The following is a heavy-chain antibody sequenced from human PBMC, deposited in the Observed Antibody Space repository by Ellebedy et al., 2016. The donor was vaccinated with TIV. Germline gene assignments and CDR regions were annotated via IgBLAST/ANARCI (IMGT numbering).Heavy chain of an antibody. CDR3: AKDHYSGSGLDY. J-gene: IGHJ4*02. D-gene: IGHD5-12*01. CDR2: ISYDGTNE. Sequence: GESLKISCAASGFTFSSYGMHWVRQVPGKGLERVAPISYDGTNEYYADSVKGRFTISRENSKNTLYLQMNGLISEDTGVYYCAKDHYSGSGLDYWGQGTMVTVSS. V-gene: IGHV3-30*18. CDR1: GFTFSSYG.